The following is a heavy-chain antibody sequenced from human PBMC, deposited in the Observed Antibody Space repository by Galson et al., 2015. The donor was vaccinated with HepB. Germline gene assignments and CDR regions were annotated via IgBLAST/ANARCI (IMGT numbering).Heavy chain of an antibody. J-gene: IGHJ4*02. D-gene: IGHD2-2*01. CDR1: GFTFSSYG. Sequence: SLRLSCAASGFTFSSYGMHWVRQAPGKGLEWVAFIRYDGSNKYYADSVKGRFTISRDNSKNTLYLQMNSLRAEDTAVYYCAKDRYRYTSCLDYWGQGTLVTVSS. CDR3: AKDRYRYTSCLDY. CDR2: IRYDGSNK. V-gene: IGHV3-30*02.